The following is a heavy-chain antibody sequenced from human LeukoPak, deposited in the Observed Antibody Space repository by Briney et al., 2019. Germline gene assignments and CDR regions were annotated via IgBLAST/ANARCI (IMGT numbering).Heavy chain of an antibody. CDR3: ARGASSSWYSPDWFDP. CDR1: GFTFSSYG. D-gene: IGHD6-13*01. V-gene: IGHV3-33*01. CDR2: IWYDGSNK. J-gene: IGHJ5*02. Sequence: GGSLRLSCAASGFTFSSYGMHWVRQAPGKGLEWVAVIWYDGSNKYYADSVKGRFAISRDNSKNTLYLQMNSLRAEDTAVYYCARGASSSWYSPDWFDPWGQGTLVTVSS.